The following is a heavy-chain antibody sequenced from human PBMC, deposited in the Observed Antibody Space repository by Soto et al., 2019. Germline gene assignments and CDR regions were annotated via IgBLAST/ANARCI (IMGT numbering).Heavy chain of an antibody. J-gene: IGHJ4*02. CDR3: AKDLTWNQADY. D-gene: IGHD1-1*01. V-gene: IGHV3-48*01. Sequence: GGSLRLSCAASGCSFSSHRMKWVRQAPGKGLEWVSYISSSGSTIYYADSVKGRFTISRDNAKNSLYLQMNSLRAEDTAVYYCAKDLTWNQADYWGQGALVTVSS. CDR2: ISSSGSTI. CDR1: GCSFSSHR.